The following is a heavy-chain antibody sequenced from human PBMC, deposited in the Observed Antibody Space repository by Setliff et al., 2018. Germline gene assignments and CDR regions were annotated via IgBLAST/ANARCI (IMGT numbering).Heavy chain of an antibody. CDR2: INHSGST. CDR1: GGSFSDYY. V-gene: IGHV4-34*01. J-gene: IGHJ4*02. Sequence: SETLSLTCGASGGSFSDYYWSWIRQTPGKGLEWIGEINHSGSTKCNPSLKSRVTISVDTPTNQFSLKLTSVTAADTAVYYCARAPRYFDPTGSYFDFWGQGTLVTVSS. D-gene: IGHD3-22*01. CDR3: ARAPRYFDPTGSYFDF.